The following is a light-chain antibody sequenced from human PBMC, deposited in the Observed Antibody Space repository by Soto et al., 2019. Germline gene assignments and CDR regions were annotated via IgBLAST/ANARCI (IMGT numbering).Light chain of an antibody. Sequence: SVLTQAPGTVSLSTGKRATLSCRASQSIISSYLAWYQQRPGQAPRLLIYGASSRATGIPDRFSGSGSGTEFTLTISMLEAEDFAVYYCQLCGSFSWTFGQGTKVDIK. CDR1: QSIISSY. J-gene: IGKJ1*01. CDR3: QLCGSFSWT. CDR2: GAS. V-gene: IGKV3-20*01.